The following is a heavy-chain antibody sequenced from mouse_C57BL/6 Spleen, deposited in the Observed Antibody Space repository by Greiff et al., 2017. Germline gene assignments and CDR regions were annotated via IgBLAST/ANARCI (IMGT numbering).Heavy chain of an antibody. V-gene: IGHV14-1*01. D-gene: IGHD2-1*01. CDR1: GFNIKDYY. CDR2: IDPEDGDT. Sequence: VQLQQSGAELVRPGASVKLSCTASGFNIKDYYMHWVKQRPEQGLEWIGRIDPEDGDTEYAPKFQGKATMTADTSSNTAYLQLSSRTSEDTAVYYCTTWGYGNYFFDYWGQGTTLTVSS. J-gene: IGHJ2*01. CDR3: TTWGYGNYFFDY.